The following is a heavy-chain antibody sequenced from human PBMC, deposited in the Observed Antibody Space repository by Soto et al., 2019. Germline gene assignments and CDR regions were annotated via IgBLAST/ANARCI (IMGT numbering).Heavy chain of an antibody. Sequence: PSETLSFTCAVSGGSISSSNWWSWVRQPPEKGLEWIGNIYHSGRTYYNPSLNSRVTISVDTSKNQFSLKLSSVTAADTAVYYCARDGGRYYAMDVWGQGITVTVSS. V-gene: IGHV4-4*02. J-gene: IGHJ6*02. CDR1: GGSISSSNW. CDR3: ARDGGRYYAMDV. D-gene: IGHD3-3*01. CDR2: IYHSGRT.